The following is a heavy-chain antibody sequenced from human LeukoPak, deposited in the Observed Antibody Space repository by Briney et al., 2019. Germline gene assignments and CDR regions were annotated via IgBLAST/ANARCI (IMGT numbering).Heavy chain of an antibody. D-gene: IGHD1-26*01. CDR2: INHSGST. J-gene: IGHJ4*02. CDR3: ARWDLYYFDY. CDR1: GGSFSGYY. Sequence: PSETLSLTCAVYGGSFSGYYWSWIRQPPGKGLEWIGEINHSGSTNYNPSLKSRVTISVDTSKNQFSLKLSSVTAADTAVYYCARWDLYYFDYWGQGTLVTVSS. V-gene: IGHV4-34*01.